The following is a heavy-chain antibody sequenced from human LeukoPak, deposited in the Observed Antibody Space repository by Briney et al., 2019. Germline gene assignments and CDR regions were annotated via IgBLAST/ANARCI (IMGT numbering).Heavy chain of an antibody. J-gene: IGHJ4*02. Sequence: GGSLRLSCAVSGFTFNSYWMHWVRHVPGKGLVWVSHINSDGSGTTYADSVKGRFTISRDNSENTLSLQMNSLRAEDTAVYYCAKARGWIQEFDYWGQGTLVTVSS. CDR3: AKARGWIQEFDY. CDR1: GFTFNSYW. CDR2: INSDGSGT. D-gene: IGHD5-18*01. V-gene: IGHV3-74*01.